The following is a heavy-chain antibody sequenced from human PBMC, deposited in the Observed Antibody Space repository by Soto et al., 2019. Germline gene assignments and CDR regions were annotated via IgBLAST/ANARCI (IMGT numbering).Heavy chain of an antibody. CDR3: ARGERIVLMVYARPGDAFDI. D-gene: IGHD2-8*01. V-gene: IGHV3-30-3*01. J-gene: IGHJ3*02. Sequence: VGSLRLSCAASGFTFSSYAMHWVRQAPGKGLEWVAVISYDGSNKYYADSVKGRFTISRDNSKNTLYLQMNSLRAEDTAVYYCARGERIVLMVYARPGDAFDIWGQGTMVTVSS. CDR1: GFTFSSYA. CDR2: ISYDGSNK.